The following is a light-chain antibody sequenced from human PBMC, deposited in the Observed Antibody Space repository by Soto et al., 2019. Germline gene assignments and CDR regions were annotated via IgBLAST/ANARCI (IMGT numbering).Light chain of an antibody. Sequence: IVLTQSPGTLSLSPGERATLSCRASRSVSSRYLAWYQQKPGQAPRLLIYGAASRATGIPDRFSGSGSGTDFTLTISRLEPEDCAVYHCHQYGYSPNTFGQGTKLEIK. J-gene: IGKJ2*01. V-gene: IGKV3-20*01. CDR2: GAA. CDR3: HQYGYSPNT. CDR1: RSVSSRY.